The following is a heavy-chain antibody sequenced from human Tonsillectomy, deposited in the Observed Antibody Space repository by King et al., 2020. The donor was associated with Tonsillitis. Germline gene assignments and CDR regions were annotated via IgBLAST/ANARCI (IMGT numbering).Heavy chain of an antibody. Sequence: VQLVESGGGVVQPGGSLRLSCAASGFTFSTYGMHWVRQAPGKGLEWVAFIRYDGSNENYIDSVKGRFTISRDISKNTLYLQMNSPRAEDTAVFYCAKDWSPFSSSSGYHYGMDVWGQGTTVTVSS. V-gene: IGHV3-30*02. J-gene: IGHJ6*02. CDR1: GFTFSTYG. D-gene: IGHD6-6*01. CDR3: AKDWSPFSSSSGYHYGMDV. CDR2: IRYDGSNE.